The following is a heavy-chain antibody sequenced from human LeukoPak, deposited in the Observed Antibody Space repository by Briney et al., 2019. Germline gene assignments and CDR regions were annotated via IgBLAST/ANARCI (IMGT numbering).Heavy chain of an antibody. Sequence: GGSLRLSCAASEFTLSLYAMNWVRQAPGKGLEWVSYINDVSSDIHYADSVKGRFTISRDNAKNTLSLQMNSLRAEDTAVYYCARDTYQPGLIDCWGQGTLVTVSS. J-gene: IGHJ4*02. CDR1: EFTLSLYA. CDR2: INDVSSDI. CDR3: ARDTYQPGLIDC. D-gene: IGHD2-2*01. V-gene: IGHV3-21*05.